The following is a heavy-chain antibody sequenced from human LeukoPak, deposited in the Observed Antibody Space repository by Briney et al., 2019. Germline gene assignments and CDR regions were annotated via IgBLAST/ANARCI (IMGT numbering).Heavy chain of an antibody. D-gene: IGHD3-22*01. J-gene: IGHJ4*02. Sequence: ASVKVSCKASGCFSTYGITWVRQAPGQGLEWVGWISAYNGNTNYAQKLQGRVTMTTDTSTNTAYMELRSLRSDDTAVYYCARSYSSGYYYYFDYWGQGTLVTVSS. CDR3: ARSYSSGYYYYFDY. V-gene: IGHV1-18*01. CDR2: ISAYNGNT. CDR1: GCFSTYG.